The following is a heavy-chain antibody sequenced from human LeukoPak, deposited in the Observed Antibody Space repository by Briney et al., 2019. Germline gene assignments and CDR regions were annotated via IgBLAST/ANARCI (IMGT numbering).Heavy chain of an antibody. CDR1: GGSISSGGYY. D-gene: IGHD6-13*01. CDR3: ATPPPQQLVQMGLHWYFDL. Sequence: PSETLSLTCTVSGGSISSGGYYRSWIRQPPGKGLEWIGYIYHSGSTYYNPSLKSRVTISVDRSKNQFSLKLSSVTAADTAVYYCATPPPQQLVQMGLHWYFDLWGRGTLVTVSS. CDR2: IYHSGST. V-gene: IGHV4-30-2*01. J-gene: IGHJ2*01.